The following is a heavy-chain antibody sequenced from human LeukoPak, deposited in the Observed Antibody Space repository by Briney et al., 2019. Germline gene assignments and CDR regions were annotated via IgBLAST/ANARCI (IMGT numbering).Heavy chain of an antibody. J-gene: IGHJ4*02. D-gene: IGHD3-10*01. CDR1: GFTFSSYS. CDR3: ASGGLVRGVIWDY. Sequence: PGGSLRLSCAASGFTFSSYSMNWVRQAPGKGLEWVSYISSSSSTIYYADSVKGRFTISRDNAKNSLYLQMNSLRAEDTAVYYCASGGLVRGVIWDYWGQGTLVTVSS. CDR2: ISSSSSTI. V-gene: IGHV3-48*01.